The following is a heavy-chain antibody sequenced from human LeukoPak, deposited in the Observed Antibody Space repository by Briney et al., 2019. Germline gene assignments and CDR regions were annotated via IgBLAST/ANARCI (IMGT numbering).Heavy chain of an antibody. CDR1: GFTFSSYE. J-gene: IGHJ6*03. D-gene: IGHD2-8*01. V-gene: IGHV3-30*18. CDR2: ISYDGSNK. CDR3: AKDRCSNGIGCYYYYMEV. Sequence: GGSLRLSCAASGFTFSSYEMNWVRQAPGKGLEWVAVISYDGSNKYYADSVKGRFTISRDNSNNILYLQMNSLRTEDTAVYYCAKDRCSNGIGCYYYYMEVWGKGTTVTISS.